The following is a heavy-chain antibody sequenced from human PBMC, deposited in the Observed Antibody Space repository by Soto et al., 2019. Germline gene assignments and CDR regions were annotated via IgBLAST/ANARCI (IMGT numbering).Heavy chain of an antibody. CDR3: ARDTCSAGSCYPGY. D-gene: IGHD2-15*01. V-gene: IGHV4-59*01. Sequence: SETLSLTCTVSGGSISGYYWSWVRQPPGKGLEWIGYIYYTGSTNYNPSLKSRVTISVDTSKNQFSLKLNSVTAADTAVYYCARDTCSAGSCYPGYWGQGTLVTVSS. J-gene: IGHJ4*02. CDR1: GGSISGYY. CDR2: IYYTGST.